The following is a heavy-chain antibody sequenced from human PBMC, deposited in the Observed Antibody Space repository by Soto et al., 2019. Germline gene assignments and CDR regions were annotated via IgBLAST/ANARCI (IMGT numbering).Heavy chain of an antibody. CDR1: GGTFSSYA. V-gene: IGHV1-69*12. D-gene: IGHD6-13*01. J-gene: IGHJ6*02. CDR2: IIPIFGTA. Sequence: QVQLVQSGAEVKKPGSSVKVSCKASGGTFSSYAISWVRQAPGQGLEWMGGIIPIFGTANYAQKFQGRVTITADESTSTAYMELSSLRSEDTAVYYCARVIAAAVSYYYYYGMDVWGQGTTVTVSS. CDR3: ARVIAAAVSYYYYYGMDV.